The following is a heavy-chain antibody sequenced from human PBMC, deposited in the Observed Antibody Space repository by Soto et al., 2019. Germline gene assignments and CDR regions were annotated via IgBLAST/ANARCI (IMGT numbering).Heavy chain of an antibody. CDR2: INHSGST. CDR3: ARDGHGMDV. J-gene: IGHJ6*02. CDR1: GRSCSGYY. V-gene: IGHV4-34*01. Sequence: PAETLSLTGAVEGRSCSGYYWSWIRQPPGKGLEWIGEINHSGSTNYNPSLKSRVTISVDTSKNQFSVKLSSVTAADTAVYYCARDGHGMDVWGQGTTVTSP.